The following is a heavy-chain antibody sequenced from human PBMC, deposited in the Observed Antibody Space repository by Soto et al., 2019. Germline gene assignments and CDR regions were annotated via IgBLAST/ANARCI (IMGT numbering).Heavy chain of an antibody. V-gene: IGHV5-51*01. CDR2: IYPGDSDT. CDR1: GYSFTSYW. D-gene: IGHD3-22*01. J-gene: IGHJ6*03. Sequence: HGESLKIFCKGSGYSFTSYWISWVRQMPGKGLEWMGIIYPGDSDTRYSPSFQGHVTISADKSISTVYLQLSSVTVADTAFYYCAGGGSIVVATRRLMDVWGKGTTVTVSS. CDR3: AGGGSIVVATRRLMDV.